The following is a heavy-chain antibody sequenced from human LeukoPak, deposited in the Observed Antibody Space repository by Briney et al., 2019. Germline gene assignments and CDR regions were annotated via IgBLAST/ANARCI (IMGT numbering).Heavy chain of an antibody. D-gene: IGHD6-19*01. CDR3: AKDMPARGGSGWSRDYMDV. J-gene: IGHJ6*03. Sequence: GGSLRLSCAASGFTFSSYSMNWVRQAPGKGLEWVSSISSSSSYIYYADSVKGRFTISRDNAKNSLYLQMNSLRAEDTAVYYCAKDMPARGGSGWSRDYMDVWGKGTTVTISS. CDR1: GFTFSSYS. V-gene: IGHV3-21*04. CDR2: ISSSSSYI.